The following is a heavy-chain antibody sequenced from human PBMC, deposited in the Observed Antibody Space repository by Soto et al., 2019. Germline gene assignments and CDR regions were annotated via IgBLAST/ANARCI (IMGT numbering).Heavy chain of an antibody. Sequence: GESLKISCAVSGFNFSKFGMYWVRQAPGKGLEWVAVIWYDGSQKYYTDSVQGRFTISRDNSNNTLYLQMNSLRAEDTAVYYCAKEVWGLYTFGRPLDNWGHGTLVTVSS. J-gene: IGHJ4*01. V-gene: IGHV3-33*06. CDR3: AKEVWGLYTFGRPLDN. CDR2: IWYDGSQK. D-gene: IGHD2-2*02. CDR1: GFNFSKFG.